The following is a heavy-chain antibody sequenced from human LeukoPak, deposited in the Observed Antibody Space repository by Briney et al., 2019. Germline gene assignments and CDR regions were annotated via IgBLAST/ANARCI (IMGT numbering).Heavy chain of an antibody. CDR1: GCSISSYY. V-gene: IGHV4-59*08. CDR2: IYYSGST. CDR3: ARQGMKKNFDY. J-gene: IGHJ4*02. Sequence: SETLSLTCTVSGCSISSYYWSWIRQPPGKGLEWIGYIYYSGSTNYNPSLKSRVTISVDTSKNQFSLKLSSVTAADTAVYYCARQGMKKNFDYWGQGTLVTVSS.